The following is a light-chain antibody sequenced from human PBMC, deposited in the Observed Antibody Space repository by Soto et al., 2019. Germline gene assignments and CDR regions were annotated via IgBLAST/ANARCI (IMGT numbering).Light chain of an antibody. CDR1: NIRSES. V-gene: IGLV3-21*02. J-gene: IGLJ2*01. Sequence: SSELTQPPSLSVAPGQTARITCGGDNIRSESVHWYQQKPGQAPVLVVYDNRDRPSGVPERFSGSNSGNTATMSISGVEAGDEADYYCQVWPTSSDQCVFGGGTKLTVL. CDR2: DNR. CDR3: QVWPTSSDQCV.